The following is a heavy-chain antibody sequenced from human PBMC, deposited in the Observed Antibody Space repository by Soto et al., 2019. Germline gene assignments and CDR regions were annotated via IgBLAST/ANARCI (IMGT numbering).Heavy chain of an antibody. CDR3: ATPQKGYNWNYFDH. J-gene: IGHJ4*02. D-gene: IGHD1-20*01. CDR1: GASISGSYYY. V-gene: IGHV4-39*01. CDR2: VFYTGFT. Sequence: PSETLSLTCAVSGASISGSYYYWAWLRQSPGKGPEWIGSVFYTGFTSYNPSLESRVSVSVDTSKSQFSLKLSAVTAADTAVYYCATPQKGYNWNYFDHWGQGALVTVPQ.